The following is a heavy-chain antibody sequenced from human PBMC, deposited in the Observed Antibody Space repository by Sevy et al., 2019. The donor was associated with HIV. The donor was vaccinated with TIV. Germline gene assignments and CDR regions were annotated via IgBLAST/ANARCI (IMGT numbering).Heavy chain of an antibody. CDR1: GYTFTSYY. CDR2: INPIGGST. J-gene: IGHJ4*02. Sequence: ASVKVSCKASGYTFTSYYMHWVRQAPGQGLEWMGIINPIGGSTNYAQKFQGRVTMTRDTSTSTVYMELSSLRSEDMAVYYCARDSDNYDILTGYYPFDYWGQGTLVTVSS. V-gene: IGHV1-46*01. CDR3: ARDSDNYDILTGYYPFDY. D-gene: IGHD3-9*01.